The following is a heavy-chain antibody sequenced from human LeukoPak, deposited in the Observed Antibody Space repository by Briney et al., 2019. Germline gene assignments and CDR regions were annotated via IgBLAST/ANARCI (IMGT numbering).Heavy chain of an antibody. CDR2: ISSSGSTI. Sequence: GGSLRLSCAASGYTFSDYYMSWIRQAPGKGLEWVSYISSSGSTIYYADSVKGRFTISRDNAKNSLYLQMNSLRAEDTAVYYCARDSSSWYGTPYFAYRGQGTLVTVSS. CDR1: GYTFSDYY. CDR3: ARDSSSWYGTPYFAY. D-gene: IGHD6-13*01. V-gene: IGHV3-11*04. J-gene: IGHJ4*02.